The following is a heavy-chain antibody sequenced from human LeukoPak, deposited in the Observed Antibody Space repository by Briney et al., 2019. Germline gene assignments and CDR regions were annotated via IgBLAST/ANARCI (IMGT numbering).Heavy chain of an antibody. Sequence: ASVKVSCKASGYTFTSYGISWVRQAPGQGLEWMGWISAYNGNTNYAQKLQGRVTMTTDTSTSTAYMELRSLRSDDTAVYYCARDRGNYGEYFEFDYWGQGTLVTVSS. D-gene: IGHD4-17*01. CDR2: ISAYNGNT. V-gene: IGHV1-18*01. CDR1: GYTFTSYG. J-gene: IGHJ4*02. CDR3: ARDRGNYGEYFEFDY.